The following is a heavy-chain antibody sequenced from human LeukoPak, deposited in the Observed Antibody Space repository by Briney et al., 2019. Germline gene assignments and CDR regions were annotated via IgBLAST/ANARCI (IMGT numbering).Heavy chain of an antibody. CDR3: AKDPGEGYMDV. CDR2: ISYDGSNK. V-gene: IGHV3-30*18. J-gene: IGHJ6*03. Sequence: GGSLRLSCAASGFTFSSYGMHWVRQAPGKGLEWVAVISYDGSNKYYADSVKGRFTISRDNSKNTLYLQMNSLRAEDTAVYYCAKDPGEGYMDVWGKGTTVTVSS. D-gene: IGHD7-27*01. CDR1: GFTFSSYG.